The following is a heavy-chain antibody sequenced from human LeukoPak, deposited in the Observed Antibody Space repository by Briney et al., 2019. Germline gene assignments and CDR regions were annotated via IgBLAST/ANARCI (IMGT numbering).Heavy chain of an antibody. Sequence: TSETLSLTCTVSGGSISSGGYYWSWIRQHPGQGLVWIGYIYYSGSTYYNPSLKSRVTISVDTSKNQFSLKLSSVTAADTAVYYCARGVAAGPFDYWGQGTLVTVSS. D-gene: IGHD6-13*01. J-gene: IGHJ4*02. CDR3: ARGVAAGPFDY. CDR1: GGSISSGGYY. CDR2: IYYSGST. V-gene: IGHV4-31*03.